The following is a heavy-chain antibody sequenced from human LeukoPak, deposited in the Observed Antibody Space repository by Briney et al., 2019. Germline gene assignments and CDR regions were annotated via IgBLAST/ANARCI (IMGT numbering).Heavy chain of an antibody. CDR3: AVGRPRNTTRLDDGYDF. CDR1: GGSITTYY. D-gene: IGHD1-1*01. J-gene: IGHJ3*01. Sequence: SETLSLTCTVSGGSITTYYWSWIRQPAGKGLEWIGRVATSGRTNYNPSLKSRLTMSADTSKKQFSLILNSVTAADTAVYYCAVGRPRNTTRLDDGYDFWGQGTMVTVSS. V-gene: IGHV4-4*07. CDR2: VATSGRT.